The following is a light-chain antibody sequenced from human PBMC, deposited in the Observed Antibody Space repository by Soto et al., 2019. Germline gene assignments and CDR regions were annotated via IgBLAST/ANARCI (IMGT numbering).Light chain of an antibody. CDR3: QQHNNWPPT. CDR1: QSVSST. Sequence: EIVMTQSPVTLSVSPGERATLSCRASQSVSSTLAWYQQKPGQAPRLLIYGASTRATGIPARFSGSGSGTEFTLTISSLQSEDFAVYYCQQHNNWPPTFGQGTKVEIK. V-gene: IGKV3-15*01. J-gene: IGKJ1*01. CDR2: GAS.